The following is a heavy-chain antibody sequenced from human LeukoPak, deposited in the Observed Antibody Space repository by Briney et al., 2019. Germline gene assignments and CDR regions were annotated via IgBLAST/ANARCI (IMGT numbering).Heavy chain of an antibody. D-gene: IGHD3-10*01. V-gene: IGHV3-23*01. Sequence: GGSLRLSCAASGFTFRNYVMNWVRQAPGKGLEWVSAIGGTDGTTFYAAFVKGRFTISRDNSRNTLYLQMNSLRAEDTAVYYCTKRIYGAGSYYIDFWGQGTVVTVSS. CDR2: IGGTDGTT. CDR3: TKRIYGAGSYYIDF. J-gene: IGHJ4*02. CDR1: GFTFRNYV.